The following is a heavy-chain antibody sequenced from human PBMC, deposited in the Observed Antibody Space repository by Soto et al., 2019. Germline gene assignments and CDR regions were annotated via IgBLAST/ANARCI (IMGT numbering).Heavy chain of an antibody. CDR3: ARHTVTLIDY. V-gene: IGHV4-31*03. Sequence: SETLSLTCTVSGGSISSGGYYWSWIRQHPGKGLEWIGYIYYSGSAYYNPSLKSRVTISVDTSKNQFSLKLSSVSAADTAVYYCARHTVTLIDYWGQGALVTVSS. J-gene: IGHJ4*02. D-gene: IGHD4-17*01. CDR2: IYYSGSA. CDR1: GGSISSGGYY.